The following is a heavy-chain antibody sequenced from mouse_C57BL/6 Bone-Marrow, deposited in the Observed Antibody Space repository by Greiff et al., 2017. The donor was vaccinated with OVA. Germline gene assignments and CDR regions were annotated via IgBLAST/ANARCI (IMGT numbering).Heavy chain of an antibody. CDR2: IYPGDGDT. Sequence: QVQLQQSGAELVKPGASVKISCKASGYAFSSYWMNWVKQRPGKGLEWIGQIYPGDGDTNYNGKFKGKATLTADKSSSTAYMQLSSLTSEDSAVYFCAREEDYYGSSYEWGQGTTLTVAS. D-gene: IGHD1-1*01. CDR1: GYAFSSYW. J-gene: IGHJ2*01. CDR3: AREEDYYGSSYE. V-gene: IGHV1-80*01.